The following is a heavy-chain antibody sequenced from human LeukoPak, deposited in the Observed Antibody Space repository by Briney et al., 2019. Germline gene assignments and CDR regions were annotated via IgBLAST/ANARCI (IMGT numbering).Heavy chain of an antibody. D-gene: IGHD5-24*01. V-gene: IGHV3-48*03. CDR3: AREMGLVEMSTLIPGGAFDI. CDR1: GFTFSTYE. CDR2: ISSSGSTI. Sequence: GGSLRLSCAASGFTFSTYEMHWVRQAPGKGLEWLSYISSSGSTIHYADSAKGRLTISRDNAKNSLFLQMNSLRAEDTAVYYCAREMGLVEMSTLIPGGAFDIWGQGTAATVSS. J-gene: IGHJ3*02.